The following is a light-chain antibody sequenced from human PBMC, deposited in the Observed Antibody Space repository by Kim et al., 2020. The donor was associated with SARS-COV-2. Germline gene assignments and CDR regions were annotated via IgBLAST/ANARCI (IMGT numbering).Light chain of an antibody. CDR1: TGAVTSGHY. V-gene: IGLV7-43*01. CDR2: SVS. CDR3: LLFYGSGWV. J-gene: IGLJ3*02. Sequence: PGGTGTLTGASSTGAVTSGHYPNWIQQKPGQAPRALIYSVSDKHSWTPARFSGSLLGGKAALTLSGVQPEDESEYYCLLFYGSGWVFGGGTQLTVL.